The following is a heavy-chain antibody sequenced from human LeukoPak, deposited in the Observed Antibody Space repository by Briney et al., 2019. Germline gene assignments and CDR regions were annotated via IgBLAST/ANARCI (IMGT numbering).Heavy chain of an antibody. CDR1: GYTLTDLS. J-gene: IGHJ6*03. Sequence: ASVKVSCKVSGYTLTDLSMHWVRQAPGKGLEWMGGFDPEDGETNYAQKFQGRVTITADKSTSTAYMELSSLRSEDTAVYYCARGYSNTRNYYYYMDVWGKGTTVTVSS. V-gene: IGHV1-24*01. CDR2: FDPEDGET. CDR3: ARGYSNTRNYYYYMDV. D-gene: IGHD4-11*01.